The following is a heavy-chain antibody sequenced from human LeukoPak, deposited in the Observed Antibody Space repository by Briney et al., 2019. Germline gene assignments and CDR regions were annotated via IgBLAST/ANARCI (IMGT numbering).Heavy chain of an antibody. D-gene: IGHD3-10*02. CDR3: AELGITMIGGV. CDR2: ISSSSSTM. J-gene: IGHJ6*04. V-gene: IGHV3-48*01. CDR1: GFTFSSYS. Sequence: GGSLRLSCAASGFTFSSYSMNWVRQAPGKGLEWVSYISSSSSTMYYADSVKGRFSISRDNAKNALYLQMNSLRAEDTAVYYCAELGITMIGGVWGKGTTVTISS.